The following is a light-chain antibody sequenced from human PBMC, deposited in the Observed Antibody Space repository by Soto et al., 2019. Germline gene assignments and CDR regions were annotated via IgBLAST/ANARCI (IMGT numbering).Light chain of an antibody. V-gene: IGKV3-20*01. CDR1: QSVSSSY. J-gene: IGKJ5*01. Sequence: EIVMTQSPAPLSVSPGERATLSCRASQSVSSSYLAWYQQKPGQAPRLLIYGASSRATGIQDRFSGSGSGTDFTLTIRRLEPEDFAVYYCKQYGSSPITFGQGTRLEIK. CDR2: GAS. CDR3: KQYGSSPIT.